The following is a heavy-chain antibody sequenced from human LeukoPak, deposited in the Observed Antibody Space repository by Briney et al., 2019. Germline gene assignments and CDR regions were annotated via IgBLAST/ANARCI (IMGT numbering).Heavy chain of an antibody. J-gene: IGHJ4*02. V-gene: IGHV3-11*01. Sequence: GGSLRLSCAASGFTFSDYNMNWVRQAPGKGLEWVSYITNGGSTIHHADSVKGRFTISRDNSKNTLYLQMNSLRAEDTAVYYCAKGGSKGYSYAYFDYWGQGTLVTVSS. CDR1: GFTFSDYN. CDR3: AKGGSKGYSYAYFDY. D-gene: IGHD5-18*01. CDR2: ITNGGSTI.